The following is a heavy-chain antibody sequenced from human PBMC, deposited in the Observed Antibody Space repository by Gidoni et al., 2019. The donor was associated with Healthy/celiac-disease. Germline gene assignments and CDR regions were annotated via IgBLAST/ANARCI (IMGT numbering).Heavy chain of an antibody. CDR3: ARDTYYGSGSYDDWFDP. CDR1: GYTFTDYY. CDR2: INPNSGDT. J-gene: IGHJ5*02. Sequence: QVQLVQSGDEVKKPGASVKVSCKASGYTFTDYYMHWVRQAPGQGLEWMGRINPNSGDTNYAQKFHGRVTMTRDTSISTAYMELSRLKSDDTAVYYCARDTYYGSGSYDDWFDPWGQGTLVTVSS. V-gene: IGHV1-2*06. D-gene: IGHD3-10*01.